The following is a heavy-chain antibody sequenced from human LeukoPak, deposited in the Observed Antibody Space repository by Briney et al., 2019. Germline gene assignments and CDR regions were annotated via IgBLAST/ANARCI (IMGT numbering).Heavy chain of an antibody. V-gene: IGHV1-18*01. D-gene: IGHD6-6*01. CDR1: GYTFTSYG. CDR2: ISAYNGNT. J-gene: IGHJ6*02. CDR3: ARCSMAARNYYYYGMDV. Sequence: ASVKVSGKASGYTFTSYGISWVRQAPGQGLEWMGWISAYNGNTNYAQKLQGRVTMTTDTSTSTAYMELRSLRSDDTAVYYCARCSMAARNYYYYGMDVWGQGTTVTVSS.